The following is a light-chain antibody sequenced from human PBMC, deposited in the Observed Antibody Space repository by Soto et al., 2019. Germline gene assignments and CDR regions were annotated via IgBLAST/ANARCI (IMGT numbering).Light chain of an antibody. CDR1: QSVSSNS. Sequence: EIVLTQSPGTLSLSPGERATLSCRASQSVSSNSLAWYQQKPGQAPRLLIYGAFSRATGIPDRFSGSGSGTDFTLTISRLEPEDFAVYYCQQYDNSVTFGGGTKVEIK. CDR3: QQYDNSVT. V-gene: IGKV3-20*01. CDR2: GAF. J-gene: IGKJ4*01.